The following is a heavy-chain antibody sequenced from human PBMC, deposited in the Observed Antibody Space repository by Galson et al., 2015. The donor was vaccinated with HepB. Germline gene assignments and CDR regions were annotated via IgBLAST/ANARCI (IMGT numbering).Heavy chain of an antibody. J-gene: IGHJ6*03. V-gene: IGHV4-59*01. D-gene: IGHD2-2*01. Sequence: TLSLTCTVSGGSISSYYWSWIRQPPGKGLEWIGYIYYSGSTNYNPSLKSRVTISVDTSKNQFSLKLSSVTAADTAVYYCARVRASGYCSSTSCGGYYYYYRDVWGKGTTVTVSS. CDR2: IYYSGST. CDR3: ARVRASGYCSSTSCGGYYYYYRDV. CDR1: GGSISSYY.